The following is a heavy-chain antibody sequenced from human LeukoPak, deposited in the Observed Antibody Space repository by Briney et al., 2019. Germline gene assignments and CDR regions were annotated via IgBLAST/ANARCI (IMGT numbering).Heavy chain of an antibody. J-gene: IGHJ4*02. CDR3: ARGPTVTTIFDY. V-gene: IGHV1-3*01. D-gene: IGHD4-17*01. CDR1: GYTFTSYA. Sequence: ASVKVSCKASGYTFTSYAMHWVRQAPGQRLEWMGWINAGNGNTKYSQKFQGRVTITRDTSASTAYMELSSLRSEDTAVYYCARGPTVTTIFDYWGQGTLVTVSS. CDR2: INAGNGNT.